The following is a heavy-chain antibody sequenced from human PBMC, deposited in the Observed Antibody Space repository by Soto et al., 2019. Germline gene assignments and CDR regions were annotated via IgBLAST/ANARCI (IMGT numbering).Heavy chain of an antibody. V-gene: IGHV3-48*01. J-gene: IGHJ6*02. D-gene: IGHD3-10*01. CDR1: GFTFSSYS. Sequence: PGGSLRLSCAASGFTFSSYSMNWVRQAPGKGLEWVSYISSSSSTIYYADSVKGRFTISRDNAKNSLYLQMNSLRAEDTAVYYCARWGALWFGELLPYYYYGMDVWGQGTTVTVSS. CDR3: ARWGALWFGELLPYYYYGMDV. CDR2: ISSSSSTI.